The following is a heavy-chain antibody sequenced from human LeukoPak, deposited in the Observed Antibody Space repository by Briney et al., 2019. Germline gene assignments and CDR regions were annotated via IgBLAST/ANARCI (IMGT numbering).Heavy chain of an antibody. Sequence: GGSLRLSCAASGFTSTNYAMNWVRQAPGKGLEWVSVLIGSSGSTDYADSVKGRFTISRDNSKNTVFLQMNSLRAEDTAIYYCAKGASDYIEIGYFDSWGQGTLVTVSS. V-gene: IGHV3-23*01. CDR2: LIGSSGST. J-gene: IGHJ4*02. CDR1: GFTSTNYA. CDR3: AKGASDYIEIGYFDS. D-gene: IGHD5-12*01.